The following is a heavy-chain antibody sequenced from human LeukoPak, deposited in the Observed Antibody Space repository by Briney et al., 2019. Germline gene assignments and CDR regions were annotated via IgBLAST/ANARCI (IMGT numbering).Heavy chain of an antibody. J-gene: IGHJ4*02. CDR2: IYHSGST. D-gene: IGHD4-17*01. V-gene: IGHV4-4*02. CDR3: ARNHGDNDFDY. CDR1: GDSIISSNW. Sequence: SGTLSLTCDVSGDSIISSNWWRWVRQPPGKGLEWIGEIYHSGSTNYNPSLKSRVTISVDKSKNQFSLKLSSVTAADTAVYYCARNHGDNDFDYWGQGTLVTVSS.